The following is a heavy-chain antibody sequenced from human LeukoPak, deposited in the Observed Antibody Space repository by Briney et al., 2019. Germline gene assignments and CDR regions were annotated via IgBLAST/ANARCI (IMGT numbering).Heavy chain of an antibody. V-gene: IGHV5-51*01. CDR1: VNSFTNYW. Sequence: GESLKISCKGSVNSFTNYWIGWVRQMPGKGLEGMGIIYPGDSDTRYSPSFKGQVTISADKSISTAYLQWSSLKASDTAMYYCAREGGTVPGTGPFDYWGQGTLVTVSS. D-gene: IGHD6-19*01. J-gene: IGHJ4*02. CDR3: AREGGTVPGTGPFDY. CDR2: IYPGDSDT.